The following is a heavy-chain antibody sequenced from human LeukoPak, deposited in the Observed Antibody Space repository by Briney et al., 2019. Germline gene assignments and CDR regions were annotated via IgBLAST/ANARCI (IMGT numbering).Heavy chain of an antibody. J-gene: IGHJ5*02. V-gene: IGHV4-34*01. Sequence: SETLSLTCAVYGGSFSGYYWSWIRQPPGKGLEWIGEINHSGSTNYNPSLKSRVTISVDTSKNQFSLKLSSVTAADTAVYYCARGFTGYYDFWSGPRRHWFDPWGQGTLVTVSS. CDR3: ARGFTGYYDFWSGPRRHWFDP. CDR2: INHSGST. D-gene: IGHD3-3*01. CDR1: GGSFSGYY.